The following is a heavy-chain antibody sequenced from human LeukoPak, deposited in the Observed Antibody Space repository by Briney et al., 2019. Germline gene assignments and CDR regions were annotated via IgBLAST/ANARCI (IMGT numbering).Heavy chain of an antibody. D-gene: IGHD1-7*01. CDR2: ITTSGTI. Sequence: GGSLRLSCAASRFTFNSYPMNWVRQAPGKGLEWISYITTSGTIYYAGSVKGRFTISSDKAENSVYLQMNSLRDEDTAAYYCAGDRNYAFHIWGQGTMVTVS. CDR3: AGDRNYAFHI. V-gene: IGHV3-48*02. J-gene: IGHJ3*02. CDR1: RFTFNSYP.